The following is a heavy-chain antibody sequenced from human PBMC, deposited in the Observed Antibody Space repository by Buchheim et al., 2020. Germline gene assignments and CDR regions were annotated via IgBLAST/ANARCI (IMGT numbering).Heavy chain of an antibody. V-gene: IGHV3-48*03. D-gene: IGHD4-17*01. Sequence: EVQLVESGGGLVQPGGSLRLSCAASGFTFSSYEMNWVRQAPGKGLEWVSYISSRGSTIYYADSVKGRFTISRDNAKNSLYLQMNSLRAEDTAVYYCAPGGNYGDYANWFDPWGQGTL. CDR2: ISSRGSTI. CDR3: APGGNYGDYANWFDP. CDR1: GFTFSSYE. J-gene: IGHJ5*02.